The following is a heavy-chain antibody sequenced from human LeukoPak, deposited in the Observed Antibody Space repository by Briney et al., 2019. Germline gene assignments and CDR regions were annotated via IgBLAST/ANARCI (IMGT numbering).Heavy chain of an antibody. V-gene: IGHV3-15*01. CDR2: VKSYNAGGTT. J-gene: IGHJ4*02. Sequence: GGSLRLSCAASGFSIENDWMSWVRQAPGKGLEWVGRVKSYNAGGTTHYAAPVKGRFIISRDDSKNILHLQMDSLNSEDTAVYYCTLIQGWGAGSYFLDYWGQGALVTVSS. CDR1: GFSIENDW. CDR3: TLIQGWGAGSYFLDY. D-gene: IGHD3-10*01.